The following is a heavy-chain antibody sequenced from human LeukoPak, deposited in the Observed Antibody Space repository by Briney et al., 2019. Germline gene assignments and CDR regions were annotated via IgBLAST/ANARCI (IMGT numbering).Heavy chain of an antibody. CDR3: AKDPTDFDSSGQTYFDY. J-gene: IGHJ4*02. D-gene: IGHD3-22*01. V-gene: IGHV3-23*01. CDR1: GFTFSSCA. CDR2: VSASGGTT. Sequence: GGSLRLSCAASGFTFSSCAMSWVRQAPGKGLEWVSGVSASGGTTYYADSVKGRFTISRDNSKNTLVLQLNSLRVEDTAVYYCAKDPTDFDSSGQTYFDYWGQGTLVTVSS.